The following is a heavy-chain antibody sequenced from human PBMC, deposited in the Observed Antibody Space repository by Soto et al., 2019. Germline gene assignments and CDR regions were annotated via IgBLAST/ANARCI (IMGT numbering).Heavy chain of an antibody. D-gene: IGHD2-2*01. V-gene: IGHV4-34*01. J-gene: IGHJ5*02. Sequence: SETLSLTCAVYGGSFSGYYWSWIRQPPGKGLEWIGEINYSGSTNYNPSLKSRVTISVDTSKNQFSLKLSSVTAADTAVYYCARGRGVVVPAAMRKFDPWGQGTLVTVSS. CDR3: ARGRGVVVPAAMRKFDP. CDR1: GGSFSGYY. CDR2: INYSGST.